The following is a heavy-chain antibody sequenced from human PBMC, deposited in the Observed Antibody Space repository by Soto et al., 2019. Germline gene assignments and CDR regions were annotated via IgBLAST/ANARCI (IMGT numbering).Heavy chain of an antibody. CDR3: AKDPPSPSWLVYYFDY. J-gene: IGHJ4*02. Sequence: QVQLVESGGGVVQPGRSLRLSCAASGFTFSSYGMHWVRQAPGKGLEWVAVISYDGSNKYYADSVKGRFTISRDNSKNTLYLQMNSLRAEDTALYYCAKDPPSPSWLVYYFDYWGQGTLVTVSS. D-gene: IGHD2-2*01. CDR2: ISYDGSNK. CDR1: GFTFSSYG. V-gene: IGHV3-30*18.